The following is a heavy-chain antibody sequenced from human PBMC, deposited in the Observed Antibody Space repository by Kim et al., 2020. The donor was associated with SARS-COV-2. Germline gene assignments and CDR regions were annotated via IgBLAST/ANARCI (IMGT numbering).Heavy chain of an antibody. Sequence: GGSLRLSCAASGFTFSSYAMSWVRQAPGKGLEWVSAISGSGGSTYYADSVKGRFTISRDNSKNTLYLQMNSLRAEDTAVYYCAKAIYSLSRVYDTSCLVYMLFDYWGQGTLVTVSS. CDR2: ISGSGGST. V-gene: IGHV3-23*01. CDR1: GFTFSSYA. D-gene: IGHD2-2*01. J-gene: IGHJ4*02. CDR3: AKAIYSLSRVYDTSCLVYMLFDY.